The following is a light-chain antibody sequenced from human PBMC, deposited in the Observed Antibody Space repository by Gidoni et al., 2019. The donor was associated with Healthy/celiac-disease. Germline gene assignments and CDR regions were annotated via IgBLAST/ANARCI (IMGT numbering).Light chain of an antibody. V-gene: IGLV2-11*01. Sequence: QSALTQPRSVSGSPGKSVTISCTGTSSDVGGHNYVSWYQQHPGKAPRLMIYDVSKRPSGVPDRFSGSKSGNTASLTISGLQAEDEADYYCCSYAGSYTLFGGGTKLTVL. CDR1: SSDVGGHNY. J-gene: IGLJ3*02. CDR3: CSYAGSYTL. CDR2: DVS.